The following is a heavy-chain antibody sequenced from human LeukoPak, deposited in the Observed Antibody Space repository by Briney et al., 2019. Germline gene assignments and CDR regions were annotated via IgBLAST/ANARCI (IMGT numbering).Heavy chain of an antibody. CDR1: GDSVSSTNYY. Sequence: PSETLSLTCTVSGDSVSSTNYYWGWIRQPPGRGLEWIASIRYSESAYYSPSLKSRATISVDTSKNQFSLRLRSLTATDTAVYYCARGWFGFRHNSYADDNAFDIWGQGTMVTVSS. CDR3: ARGWFGFRHNSYADDNAFDI. J-gene: IGHJ3*02. D-gene: IGHD5-18*01. V-gene: IGHV4-39*01. CDR2: IRYSESA.